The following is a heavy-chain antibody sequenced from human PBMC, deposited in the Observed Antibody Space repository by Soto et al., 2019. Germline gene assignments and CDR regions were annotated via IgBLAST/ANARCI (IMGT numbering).Heavy chain of an antibody. CDR1: GFTLSSYG. D-gene: IGHD3-10*01. V-gene: IGHV3-23*01. CDR2: ISGSGGST. CDR3: AKGAYYHGSGSYFPFDY. J-gene: IGHJ4*02. Sequence: EVKMLESGGGLVQPGGSLRLSCAASGFTLSSYGMSWVRQAPGKGLEWVSAISGSGGSTYYADSVKGRFTISRDNSKNTLYRQMNSLRAEDTAVYYCAKGAYYHGSGSYFPFDYWGQGTLVTVSS.